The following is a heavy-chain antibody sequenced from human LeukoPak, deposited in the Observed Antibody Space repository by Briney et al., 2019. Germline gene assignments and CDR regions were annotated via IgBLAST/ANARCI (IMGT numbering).Heavy chain of an antibody. Sequence: SETLSLTCTVSGGSISSYYWSWIRRPPGKGLEWIGYIYYSGSTNYNPSLKSRVTISVDTSKDQFSLKLSSVTAADTAVYYCARSYSSSWVNWFDPWGQGTLVTVSS. CDR3: ARSYSSSWVNWFDP. D-gene: IGHD6-13*01. J-gene: IGHJ5*02. CDR2: IYYSGST. CDR1: GGSISSYY. V-gene: IGHV4-59*01.